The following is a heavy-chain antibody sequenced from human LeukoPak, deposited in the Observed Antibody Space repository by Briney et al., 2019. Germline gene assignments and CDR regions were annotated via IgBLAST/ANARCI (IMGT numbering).Heavy chain of an antibody. Sequence: PGGSLRPSCAASGLTFSDEYMSWIRQAPGKGLEWVSYISNTGSFISYADSVKGRFTISRDNAKNSLYLQMNSLRAEDAAAYYCVRARGAGPGAHFDYWGQGTLVTVSS. D-gene: IGHD3-10*01. V-gene: IGHV3-11*01. CDR3: VRARGAGPGAHFDY. CDR2: ISNTGSFI. J-gene: IGHJ4*02. CDR1: GLTFSDEY.